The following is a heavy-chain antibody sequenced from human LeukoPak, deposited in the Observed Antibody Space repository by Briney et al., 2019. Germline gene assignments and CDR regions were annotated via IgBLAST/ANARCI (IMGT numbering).Heavy chain of an antibody. V-gene: IGHV4-59*08. CDR3: ARHNCSSTSCHHSVDY. CDR1: GGSISSYY. J-gene: IGHJ4*02. CDR2: IYYSGST. D-gene: IGHD2-2*01. Sequence: SETLSPTCTVSGGSISSYYWSWIRQPPGKGLEWIGYIYYSGSTNYNPSLKSRVTISVDTSKNQFSLKLSSVTAADTAVYYCARHNCSSTSCHHSVDYWGQGTLVTVSS.